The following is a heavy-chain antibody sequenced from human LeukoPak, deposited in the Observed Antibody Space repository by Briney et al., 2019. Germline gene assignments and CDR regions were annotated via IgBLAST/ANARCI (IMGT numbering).Heavy chain of an antibody. D-gene: IGHD2-15*01. Sequence: ASVKVSCKASGYTFTNYGISWVRQAPGQGLEWMGRISAYNGNRNYVQNLQGRVTMTTDTSTSTAYMELRSLRSDDTAVYFCATSYCSGGSCYTALFDCWGQGTLVTVSS. CDR3: ATSYCSGGSCYTALFDC. CDR2: ISAYNGNR. V-gene: IGHV1-18*01. CDR1: GYTFTNYG. J-gene: IGHJ4*02.